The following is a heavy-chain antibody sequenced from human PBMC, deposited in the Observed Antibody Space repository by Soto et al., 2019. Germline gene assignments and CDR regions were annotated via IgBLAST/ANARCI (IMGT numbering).Heavy chain of an antibody. D-gene: IGHD4-17*01. V-gene: IGHV3-30-3*01. J-gene: IGHJ4*02. CDR2: ISYDGSNK. CDR1: GYTFTSYA. CDR3: ARGRGTYGDYPY. Sequence: SCKASGYTFTSYAMHWVRQAPGKGLEWVAVISYDGSNKYYADSVKGRFTISRDNSKNTLYLQMNSLRAEDTAVYYCARGRGTYGDYPYWGQGTLVNVSS.